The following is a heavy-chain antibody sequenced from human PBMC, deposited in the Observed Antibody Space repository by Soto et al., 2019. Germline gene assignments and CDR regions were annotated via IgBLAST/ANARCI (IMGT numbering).Heavy chain of an antibody. V-gene: IGHV3-9*01. D-gene: IGHD1-1*01. CDR1: GFTLDDYA. CDR3: VKDSAGSCCTFYLDY. Sequence: EVQLVESGGGLIQAGRSLRLSCAASGFTLDDYAMHWVRQAPGKGLEWVLGISWNSGRIGYADSVKGRFTISRDNAKNSLFLQMSSLRVEDTALYYCVKDSAGSCCTFYLDYWGHGARVTVSS. CDR2: ISWNSGRI. J-gene: IGHJ4*01.